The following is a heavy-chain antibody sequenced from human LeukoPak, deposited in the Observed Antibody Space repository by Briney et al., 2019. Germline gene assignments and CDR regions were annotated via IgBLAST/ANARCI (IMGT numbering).Heavy chain of an antibody. D-gene: IGHD1-26*01. CDR2: IIPIFGTA. CDR1: GGTFSSYA. CDR3: ARESGGYYGN. V-gene: IGHV1-69*05. J-gene: IGHJ4*02. Sequence: GASVTVSCKASGGTFSSYAISWVRQAPGQGLEWMGGIIPIFGTANYAQKFQGRVTITTDESTSTAYMELSSLRSEDTAVYYCARESGGYYGNWGQGTLVTVSS.